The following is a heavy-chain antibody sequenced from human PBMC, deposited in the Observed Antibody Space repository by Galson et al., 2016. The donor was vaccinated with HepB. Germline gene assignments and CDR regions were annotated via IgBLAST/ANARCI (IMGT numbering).Heavy chain of an antibody. CDR3: VRGTRSRRQPQVSGWYFDL. CDR2: IGWNTSSI. Sequence: SLRLSCAASGFTFDDYAMHWVRQAPGKGLEWVSGIGWNTSSINHADSVKGRFTISRDNAKYSLYLQMNRLRAEDTALYYCVRGTRSRRQPQVSGWYFDLWGRGSLVTVSS. CDR1: GFTFDDYA. J-gene: IGHJ2*01. V-gene: IGHV3-9*01. D-gene: IGHD5-18*01.